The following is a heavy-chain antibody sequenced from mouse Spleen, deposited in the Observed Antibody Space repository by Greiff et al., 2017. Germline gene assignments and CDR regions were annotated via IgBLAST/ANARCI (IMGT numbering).Heavy chain of an antibody. D-gene: IGHD2-4*01. CDR2: INPGSGGT. V-gene: IGHV1-54*01. Sequence: QVQLKQSGAELVRPGTSVKVSCKASGYAFTNYLIEWVKQRPGQGLEWIGVINPGSGGTNYNEKFKGKATLTADKSSSTAYMQLSSLTSEDSAVYFCARWGDYDYVGGFAYWGQGTLVTVSA. J-gene: IGHJ3*01. CDR3: ARWGDYDYVGGFAY. CDR1: GYAFTNYL.